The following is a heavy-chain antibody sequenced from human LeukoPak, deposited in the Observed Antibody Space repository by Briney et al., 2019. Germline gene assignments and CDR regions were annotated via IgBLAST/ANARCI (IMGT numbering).Heavy chain of an antibody. J-gene: IGHJ4*02. D-gene: IGHD2-21*01. CDR2: VYPDDSDT. V-gene: IGHV5-51*01. CDR3: VRQTNCYGCDY. Sequence: GESLKISCQGSGYTFTNFWIGWVRQMPGTGLEWMGIVYPDDSDTRYSPSFQGQVTISADKSINTTSLQWSSRKASDTAMYYCVRQTNCYGCDYWAQGTLVTVSS. CDR1: GYTFTNFW.